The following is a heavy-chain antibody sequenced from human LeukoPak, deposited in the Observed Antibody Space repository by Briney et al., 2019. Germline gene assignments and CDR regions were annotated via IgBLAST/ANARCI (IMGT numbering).Heavy chain of an antibody. CDR3: ARGRSRYLWFRELLEGDNWFDP. CDR2: MNPNSGNT. CDR1: GYTFTSYD. D-gene: IGHD3-10*01. J-gene: IGHJ5*02. Sequence: ASVKVSCKASGYTFTSYDINWVRQATGQGLEWMGWMNPNSGNTGYAQKFQGRVTMTRNTSISTAYMELSSLRSEDTAVYYCARGRSRYLWFRELLEGDNWFDPWGQGTLVTVSS. V-gene: IGHV1-8*01.